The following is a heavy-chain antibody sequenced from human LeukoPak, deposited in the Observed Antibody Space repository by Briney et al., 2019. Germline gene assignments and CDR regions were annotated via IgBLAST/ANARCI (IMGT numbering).Heavy chain of an antibody. J-gene: IGHJ4*02. CDR1: GFTFSSYA. CDR3: AKSTEGDY. V-gene: IGHV3-30-3*02. CDR2: ISYDGSNK. Sequence: GGSLRLSCAASGFTFSSYAMHWVRQAPGKGLEWVAVISYDGSNKYYADSVKGRFTISRDNSKNTLYLQMNSLRAEDTAVYYCAKSTEGDYWGQGTLVTVSS.